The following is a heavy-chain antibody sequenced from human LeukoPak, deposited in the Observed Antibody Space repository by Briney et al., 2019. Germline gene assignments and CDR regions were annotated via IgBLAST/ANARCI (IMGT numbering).Heavy chain of an antibody. Sequence: ASVKLSCKASGYTFTSYAMNWVRQAPGQGLEWMGWINTNTGNTKYAQGFTGRFIISIDTSVSTAYLQISSLKAEDTSVYYCGRDRTLFDFWGQGNLVTVSS. V-gene: IGHV7-4-1*02. J-gene: IGHJ4*02. CDR2: INTNTGNT. CDR3: GRDRTLFDF. CDR1: GYTFTSYA.